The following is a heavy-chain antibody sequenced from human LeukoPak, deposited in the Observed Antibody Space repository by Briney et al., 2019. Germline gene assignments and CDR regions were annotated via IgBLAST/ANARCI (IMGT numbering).Heavy chain of an antibody. J-gene: IGHJ5*02. CDR3: ARAGGPPTAMGFDP. CDR2: INTDGNIM. V-gene: IGHV3-74*01. CDR1: GFTISNSW. D-gene: IGHD2-2*01. Sequence: PGGSLRLSCAASGFTISNSWMHWVRQTPGKGPVWVSCINTDGNIMRYADSVKGRFTISRDNAKNTLYLQMNSLRVEDTAVYYCARAGGPPTAMGFDPWGQGSLVSVST.